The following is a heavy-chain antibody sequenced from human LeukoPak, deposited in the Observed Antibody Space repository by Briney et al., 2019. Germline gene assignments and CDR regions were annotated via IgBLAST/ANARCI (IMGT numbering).Heavy chain of an antibody. CDR2: INPDGSIR. J-gene: IGHJ4*02. CDR3: AREARVGGALQY. D-gene: IGHD1-26*01. CDR1: GLTFSTYW. V-gene: IGHV3-74*03. Sequence: GGSLRLSCAASGLTFSTYWMHRVRPAPGKGLAWVARINPDGSIRTYADSVQGRVTISRDTAKDTLFLQMNSLRAEDTAVYYCAREARVGGALQYWGQGTPVTVSS.